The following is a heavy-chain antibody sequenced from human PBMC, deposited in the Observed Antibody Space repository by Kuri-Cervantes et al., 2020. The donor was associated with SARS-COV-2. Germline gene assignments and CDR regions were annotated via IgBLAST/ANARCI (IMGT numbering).Heavy chain of an antibody. V-gene: IGHV3-7*01. Sequence: GESLKISCAASGFTFSSYAMSWVRQAPGKGLEWVANIKQDGSEKYYVDSVKGRFTISRDNAKNSLYLQMNSLRAEDTAVYYCARVIDWVPYDYWGQGTLVTVSS. CDR1: GFTFSSYA. CDR2: IKQDGSEK. J-gene: IGHJ4*02. D-gene: IGHD3-22*01. CDR3: ARVIDWVPYDY.